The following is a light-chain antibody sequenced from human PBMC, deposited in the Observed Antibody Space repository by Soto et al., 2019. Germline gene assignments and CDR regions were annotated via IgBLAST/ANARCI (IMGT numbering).Light chain of an antibody. CDR3: HQYYSPPWG. J-gene: IGKJ1*01. Sequence: DIVMTQSPDSLAVSLGERATINCKSSQSLLYSSNNENYLAWYQQKPGQPPKLLIYWASTRESGVPDRFTGSGSGTEFTLTISSLQAEDVAVYYWHQYYSPPWGFGQGTKVEIK. CDR1: QSLLYSSNNENY. V-gene: IGKV4-1*01. CDR2: WAS.